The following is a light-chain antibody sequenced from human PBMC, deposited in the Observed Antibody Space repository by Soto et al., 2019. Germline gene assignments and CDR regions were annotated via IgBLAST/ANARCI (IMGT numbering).Light chain of an antibody. Sequence: EIVLTQSPATLSLSPGERATFSCRASQSLSSDLVWYQQKPGQAPRLLIYDASNRATGIPARFSGSGSGTDFTLTISSLEPEDFAVYYCQQYGSSPLTFGGGTKVEIK. CDR3: QQYGSSPLT. CDR2: DAS. J-gene: IGKJ4*01. CDR1: QSLSSD. V-gene: IGKV3-11*01.